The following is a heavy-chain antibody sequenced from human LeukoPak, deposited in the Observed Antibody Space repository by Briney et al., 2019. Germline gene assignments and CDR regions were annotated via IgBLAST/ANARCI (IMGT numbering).Heavy chain of an antibody. CDR2: TIPIFGTA. CDR1: GGTFSSYA. V-gene: IGHV1-69*01. D-gene: IGHD3-16*02. Sequence: ASVKVSCKASGGTFSSYAISWVRQAPGQGLEWMGGTIPIFGTANYAQKFQGRVTITADESTSTAYMELSSLRSEDTAVYYCATSRIGGVIVVFDYWGQGTLVTVSS. CDR3: ATSRIGGVIVVFDY. J-gene: IGHJ4*02.